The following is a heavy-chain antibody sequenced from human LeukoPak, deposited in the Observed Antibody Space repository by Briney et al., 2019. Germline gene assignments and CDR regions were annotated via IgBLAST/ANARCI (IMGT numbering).Heavy chain of an antibody. CDR1: GDSINNNNYY. J-gene: IGHJ3*02. CDR3: ARITDRTIFGEIMHGFDI. Sequence: SATLSLTCTVSGDSINNNNYYWGWIRQPPGKGLEWIGNIYYNGRTHYSPSLKSRGTISVDTSNNQFSLKLSSVTAADTAVYYCARITDRTIFGEIMHGFDIWGQGTPVTVSS. D-gene: IGHD3-3*01. V-gene: IGHV4-39*01. CDR2: IYYNGRT.